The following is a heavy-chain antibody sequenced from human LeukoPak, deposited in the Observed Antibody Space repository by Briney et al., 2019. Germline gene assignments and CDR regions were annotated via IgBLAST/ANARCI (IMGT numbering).Heavy chain of an antibody. D-gene: IGHD2-21*02. CDR1: GGSISSGGYY. CDR3: ARVTRHIVVVTAIPDAFDI. V-gene: IGHV4-31*03. CDR2: IYYSGST. J-gene: IGHJ3*02. Sequence: SQTLSLTCTVSGGSISSGGYYWSWIRQHPGKGLEWIGYIYYSGSTYYNPSLKSRVTISVDTSKNQFSLKLSSVTAADTAVYYCARVTRHIVVVTAIPDAFDIWGQGTMVTVSS.